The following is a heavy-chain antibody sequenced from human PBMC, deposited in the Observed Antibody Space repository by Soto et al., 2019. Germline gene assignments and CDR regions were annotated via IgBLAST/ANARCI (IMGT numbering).Heavy chain of an antibody. V-gene: IGHV4-34*01. D-gene: IGHD6-13*01. Sequence: SETLSLTCAVYGGSFSGYYWSWIRQPPGKGLEWIGEINHSGSTNYNPSLKSRVTISVDKSKNQFSLKLSSVTAADTAVYYCARKGYSSSWYTDYYYYYGMDVWGQGTTVTVSS. J-gene: IGHJ6*02. CDR2: INHSGST. CDR3: ARKGYSSSWYTDYYYYYGMDV. CDR1: GGSFSGYY.